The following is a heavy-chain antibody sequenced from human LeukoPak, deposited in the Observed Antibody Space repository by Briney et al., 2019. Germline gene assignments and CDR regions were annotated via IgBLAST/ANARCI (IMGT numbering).Heavy chain of an antibody. V-gene: IGHV3-74*01. CDR3: ARDIVATASNWFDP. D-gene: IGHD5-12*01. J-gene: IGHJ5*02. CDR2: INSDGSRT. CDR1: GFTFSSYW. Sequence: GGSLRLSCAASGFTFSSYWMHWVRQAPGKGLVWVSGINSDGSRTRYGGPVKGRFTISRDNAKNTLYLQMNSLRAEDTAVYYCARDIVATASNWFDPWGQGTLVTVSS.